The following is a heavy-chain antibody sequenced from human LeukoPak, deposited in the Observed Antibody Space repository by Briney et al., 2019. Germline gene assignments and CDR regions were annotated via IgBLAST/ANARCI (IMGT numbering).Heavy chain of an antibody. V-gene: IGHV4-38-2*02. CDR3: ARDLGYYGSGSSYFDY. J-gene: IGHJ4*02. D-gene: IGHD3-10*01. CDR1: GYSISSGYY. Sequence: SETLSLTCTVSGYSISSGYYWGWIRPPPGKGLEWIGSIYYSGSTYYNPSLKSRVTISVDTSKNQFSLKLSSVTAADTAVYYCARDLGYYGSGSSYFDYWGQGTLVTVSS. CDR2: IYYSGST.